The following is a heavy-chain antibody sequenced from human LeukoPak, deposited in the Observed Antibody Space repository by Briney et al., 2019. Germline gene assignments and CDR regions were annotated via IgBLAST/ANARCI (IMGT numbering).Heavy chain of an antibody. CDR2: INPSGGST. CDR1: GYTFTRFY. D-gene: IGHD3-10*01. Sequence: GASVKVSCKASGYTFTRFYTHWVRQAPGQGLEWMGIINPSGGSTSYAQNFQGRLTLTTDTSTSTAYMELRSLRSDDTALYYCARVTYYFGSGREDEFDSWGQGSLVTVSS. V-gene: IGHV1-46*01. CDR3: ARVTYYFGSGREDEFDS. J-gene: IGHJ4*02.